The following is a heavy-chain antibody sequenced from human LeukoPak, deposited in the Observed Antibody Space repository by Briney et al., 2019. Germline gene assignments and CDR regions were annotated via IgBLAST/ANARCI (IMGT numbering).Heavy chain of an antibody. CDR2: ITAYNGDT. CDR3: ARGFCSGGSCYGRYYFDY. V-gene: IGHV1-18*01. Sequence: GASVKVSCKASGGTFSSYAISWVRQAPGQGLEWMGWITAYNGDTKYAQKFQGRVSLTTDTSTSTAYMELRSLTSDDTALYYCARGFCSGGSCYGRYYFDYWGQGTLVTVSS. J-gene: IGHJ4*02. CDR1: GGTFSSYA. D-gene: IGHD2-15*01.